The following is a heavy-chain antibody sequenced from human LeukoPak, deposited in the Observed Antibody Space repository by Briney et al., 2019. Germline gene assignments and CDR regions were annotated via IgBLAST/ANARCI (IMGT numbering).Heavy chain of an antibody. CDR1: GFTFSSYA. CDR3: AKDLSGSFTARLDY. CDR2: VSGSGSST. J-gene: IGHJ4*02. V-gene: IGHV3-23*01. Sequence: GGSLRLSCAASGFTFSSYAMNWVRQAPGKGLEWVSAVSGSGSSTSYADSVKGRFTISRDNSKNTLYLQMNSLRAEDTAVYYCAKDLSGSFTARLDYWGQGTLVTVSS. D-gene: IGHD1-26*01.